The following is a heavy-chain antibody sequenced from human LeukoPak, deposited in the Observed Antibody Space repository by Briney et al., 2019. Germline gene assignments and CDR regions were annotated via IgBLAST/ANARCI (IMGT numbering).Heavy chain of an antibody. CDR3: ARAQGFVVVVAATHYYGMDV. D-gene: IGHD2-15*01. CDR2: INPNSGGT. Sequence: ASVKVSCKASGYTFTGYYMHWVRQAPGQGLEWMGWINPNSGGTNYAQKFQGRVTMTRDTSISTAYMELSRLRSDDTAVYYCARAQGFVVVVAATHYYGMDVWGQGTTVTVSS. J-gene: IGHJ6*02. CDR1: GYTFTGYY. V-gene: IGHV1-2*02.